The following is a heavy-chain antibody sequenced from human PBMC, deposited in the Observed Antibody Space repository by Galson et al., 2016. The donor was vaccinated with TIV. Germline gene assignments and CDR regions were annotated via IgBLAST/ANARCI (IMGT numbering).Heavy chain of an antibody. V-gene: IGHV3-48*04. CDR2: ISSSSSTI. D-gene: IGHD3-10*01. Sequence: SLRLSCAASGFAFSRYSMNWVRQAPGKGLEWISYISSSSSTIYYVDSVKGRFTVSRDNAKNSLYLQMDSLRADDTAVYYCYGSGSYYPLAYWGQGTLVIVSP. CDR3: YGSGSYYPLAY. J-gene: IGHJ4*02. CDR1: GFAFSRYS.